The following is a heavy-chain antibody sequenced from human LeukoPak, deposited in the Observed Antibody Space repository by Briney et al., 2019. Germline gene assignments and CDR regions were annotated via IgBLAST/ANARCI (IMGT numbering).Heavy chain of an antibody. CDR3: ASYGTMVRGVILNWFDP. D-gene: IGHD3-10*01. J-gene: IGHJ5*02. Sequence: PGGSLRLXCAVSGFTFSSNWMTCVRQAPGKGLEWVATIKQDGSEKYYLESVKGRFTISRDKAKKSISLQMASMRVEDTAVYYCASYGTMVRGVILNWFDPWGQGTLVTVSS. V-gene: IGHV3-7*01. CDR2: IKQDGSEK. CDR1: GFTFSSNW.